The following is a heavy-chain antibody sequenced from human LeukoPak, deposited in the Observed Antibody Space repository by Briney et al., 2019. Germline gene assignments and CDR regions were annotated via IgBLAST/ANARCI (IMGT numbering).Heavy chain of an antibody. D-gene: IGHD6-6*01. CDR2: INPNSGGT. CDR1: RYTFTGYY. J-gene: IGHJ5*02. CDR3: ARAWGSSSSYTNWFDP. Sequence: ASVKVSCKASRYTFTGYYMHWVRQAPGQGLEWMGWINPNSGGTNYAQKFQGRVTMTRDTSITTAYMELSRLRSDDTAVFYCARAWGSSSSYTNWFDPWGQGTLVTVSS. V-gene: IGHV1-2*02.